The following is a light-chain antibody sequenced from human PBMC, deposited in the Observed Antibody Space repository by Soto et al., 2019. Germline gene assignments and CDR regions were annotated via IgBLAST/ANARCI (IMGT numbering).Light chain of an antibody. J-gene: IGKJ4*01. CDR2: DVS. CDR3: QHYHNLPLT. V-gene: IGKV1-33*01. CDR1: QDISNF. Sequence: DIQMTQSPSSLSASVGDRVTITCRASQDISNFLCWYQQKPGKAPKFLIYDVSTLETGVPSRFSGSGSGTHFTLTISSLQPEDIGTYYCQHYHNLPLTFGGGTKVEIK.